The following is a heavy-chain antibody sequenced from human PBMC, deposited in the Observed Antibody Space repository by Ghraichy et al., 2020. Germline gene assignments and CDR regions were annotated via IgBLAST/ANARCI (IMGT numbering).Heavy chain of an antibody. CDR1: GFSLSSYA. J-gene: IGHJ4*02. CDR3: AKDSKRFDY. V-gene: IGHV3-23*01. Sequence: GGSLRLSCAASGFSLSSYAMSWVRQAPGKGLEWVSVISASSTVTYYADSMKGRFTISRDNSKNTLFLQMNSLRAEDTAVYYCAKDSKRFDYWGQGTLVTVSS. CDR2: ISASSTVT.